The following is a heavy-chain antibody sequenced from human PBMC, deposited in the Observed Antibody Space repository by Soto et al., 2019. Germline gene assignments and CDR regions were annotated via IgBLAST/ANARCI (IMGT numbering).Heavy chain of an antibody. Sequence: SQTLSLTCAISGDSVSSNTAAWNWIRSSPSRGLEWLGRTYYRSNWRHDYAVSVKSRITVNPDTSKNHFSLQLNSVTPDDTAVYYCARCVAGSCFVLWGQGTLLPVSS. J-gene: IGHJ1*01. CDR2: TYYRSNWRH. D-gene: IGHD2-15*01. CDR1: GDSVSSNTAA. CDR3: ARCVAGSCFVL. V-gene: IGHV6-1*01.